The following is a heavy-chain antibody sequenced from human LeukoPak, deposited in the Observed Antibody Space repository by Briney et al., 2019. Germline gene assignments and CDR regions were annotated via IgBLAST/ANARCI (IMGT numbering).Heavy chain of an antibody. V-gene: IGHV3-23*01. Sequence: GGSLRLSCTASGFTLSSYEMSWIRQAPGKGLEWVSAISGSGGSTYYADSVKGRFTISRDNSKNTLYLQMNSLRAEDTAVYYCAKASAMIVVVSKHFDYWGQGTLVTVSS. J-gene: IGHJ4*02. CDR1: GFTLSSYE. CDR3: AKASAMIVVVSKHFDY. D-gene: IGHD3-22*01. CDR2: ISGSGGST.